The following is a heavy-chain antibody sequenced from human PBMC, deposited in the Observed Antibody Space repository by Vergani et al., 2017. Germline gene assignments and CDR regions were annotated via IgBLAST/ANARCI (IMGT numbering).Heavy chain of an antibody. CDR2: INWNSDSI. J-gene: IGHJ2*01. CDR3: VKXIAASGNYWYFDL. CDR1: GFTFDDYA. D-gene: IGHD6-13*01. Sequence: VQLVESGGGLVQPGRSLGLSFAASGFTFDDYAMHWVRQAPGKGLEWVSGINWNSDSIAYADSVKGRFTISRDNAKNSLYLQMNSLRAEDTALYYFVKXIAASGNYWYFDLWGRGTLVTVSS. V-gene: IGHV3-9*01.